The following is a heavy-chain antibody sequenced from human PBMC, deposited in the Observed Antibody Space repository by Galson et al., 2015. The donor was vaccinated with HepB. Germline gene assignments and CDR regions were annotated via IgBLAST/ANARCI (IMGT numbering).Heavy chain of an antibody. CDR3: AHSHNILTGDNLGY. CDR1: GFSLSTSGVG. Sequence: PALVKPTQTLTLTCTFSGFSLSTSGVGVGWIRQPPGKALEWLALIYWDDDKRYSPSLKSRLTITKDTSKNQVVLTMTNMDPVDTATYYCAHSHNILTGDNLGYWGRGTLVTVSS. V-gene: IGHV2-5*02. J-gene: IGHJ4*02. CDR2: IYWDDDK. D-gene: IGHD3-9*01.